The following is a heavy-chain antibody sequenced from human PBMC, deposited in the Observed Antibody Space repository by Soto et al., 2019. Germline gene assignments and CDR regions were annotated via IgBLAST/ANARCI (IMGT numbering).Heavy chain of an antibody. CDR2: IYPGDSDT. D-gene: IGHD3-10*02. Sequence: ESLKISCKGSVYSFTSYWIGWVRHIPGKGLEWMGIIYPGDSDTRYSPSFQGQVTISADKSISTAYLQWSSLKASDTAMYYCARHGRRNMFVFREYYGMDVLGQGTTVTVSS. CDR1: VYSFTSYW. V-gene: IGHV5-51*01. J-gene: IGHJ6*02. CDR3: ARHGRRNMFVFREYYGMDV.